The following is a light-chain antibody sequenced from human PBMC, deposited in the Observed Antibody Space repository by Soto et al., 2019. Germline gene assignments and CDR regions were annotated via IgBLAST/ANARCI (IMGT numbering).Light chain of an antibody. Sequence: IRLSQSPSSLSASVGDRVTITCGASPAIATFLAWYQQKPGTAPKLLIYGASTLQSGVPSRFSGSGSGTDFTLTISSLQPEDFVIYYCQQSYSRPYTFGQGTMVAIK. V-gene: IGKV1-9*01. J-gene: IGKJ2*01. CDR1: PAIATF. CDR3: QQSYSRPYT. CDR2: GAS.